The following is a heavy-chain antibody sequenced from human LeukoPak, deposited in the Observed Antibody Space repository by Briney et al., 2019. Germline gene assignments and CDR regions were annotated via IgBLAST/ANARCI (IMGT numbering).Heavy chain of an antibody. CDR2: ISSSSGCT. D-gene: IGHD3-3*01. CDR1: GFTFSSYA. V-gene: IGHV3-23*01. Sequence: PGGSLRLSCAASGFTFSSYAMSWVRQAPGKGLEWVSSISSSSGCTYYADSVKGRFTISRDNSKNTLYLQMNSLRAEDTAVYYCEKEPTTDSYDFWSGYYAPGYFDYWGQGTLVTVSS. CDR3: EKEPTTDSYDFWSGYYAPGYFDY. J-gene: IGHJ4*02.